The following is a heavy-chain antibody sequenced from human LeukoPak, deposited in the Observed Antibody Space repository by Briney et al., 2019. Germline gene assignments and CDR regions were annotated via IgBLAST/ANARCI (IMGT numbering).Heavy chain of an antibody. CDR1: GYTFTSYY. CDR2: INPSGGST. D-gene: IGHD1-26*01. CDR3: ARDHALVGATRYFDY. Sequence: GASVKVSCKASGYTFTSYYMHWVRQAPGQGLEWMGIINPSGGSTSYAQKFQGRVTMTRDTSTSTVYMELSSLRSEDTAVYYCARDHALVGATRYFDYWGQGTLVTVSS. J-gene: IGHJ4*02. V-gene: IGHV1-46*01.